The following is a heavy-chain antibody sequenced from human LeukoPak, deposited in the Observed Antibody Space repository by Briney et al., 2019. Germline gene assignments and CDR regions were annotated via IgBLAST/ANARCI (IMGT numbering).Heavy chain of an antibody. CDR2: IYHTGST. CDR1: GVSISSTNW. J-gene: IGHJ4*02. Sequence: PSGTLSLTCAVSGVSISSTNWWSWVRQPPEKGLEWIGEIYHTGSTDYNPSLKSRITMSVDRSKNHLSLKLSSVTAADTAVYYCARAGGVKTAALDLDYWGQGTLVTVSS. D-gene: IGHD6-25*01. V-gene: IGHV4-4*02. CDR3: ARAGGVKTAALDLDY.